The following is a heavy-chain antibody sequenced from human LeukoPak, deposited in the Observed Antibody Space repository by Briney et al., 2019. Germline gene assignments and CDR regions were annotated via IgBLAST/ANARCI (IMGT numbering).Heavy chain of an antibody. CDR2: IKSKSDGGTT. CDR1: GFIFSNAW. D-gene: IGHD5-24*01. CDR3: TTDPLESDYYYMDV. J-gene: IGHJ6*03. Sequence: GGSLRLSCAASGFIFSNAWLTWVRQAPGKGLEWVGRIKSKSDGGTTNYAAPVKGRFTISRDDSKNTLYLQMNSLKTEDTAVYYCTTDPLESDYYYMDVWGKGTTVTVSS. V-gene: IGHV3-15*01.